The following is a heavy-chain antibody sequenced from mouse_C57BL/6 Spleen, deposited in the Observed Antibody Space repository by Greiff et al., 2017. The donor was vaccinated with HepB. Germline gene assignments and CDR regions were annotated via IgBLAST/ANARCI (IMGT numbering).Heavy chain of an antibody. CDR3: ARAYDYDGYYYAMDY. D-gene: IGHD2-4*01. CDR2: ISDGGSYT. J-gene: IGHJ4*01. Sequence: EVQLVESGGGLVKPGGSLKLSCAASGFTFSSYAMSWVRQTPETRLEWVATISDGGSYTYYPDNVKGRFTISRDNAKNNLYLQMSHLKSEDTAMYYCARAYDYDGYYYAMDYWGQGTSVTVSS. CDR1: GFTFSSYA. V-gene: IGHV5-4*01.